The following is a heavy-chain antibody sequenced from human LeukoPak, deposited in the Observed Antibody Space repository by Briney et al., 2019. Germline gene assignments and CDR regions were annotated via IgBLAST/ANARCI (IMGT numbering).Heavy chain of an antibody. J-gene: IGHJ4*02. CDR2: ISYDGSNK. V-gene: IGHV3-30*04. Sequence: GGSLRLSCAPSVFTFSSYAMHWVRQAPGRGLEWVAVISYDGSNKYYADSVKGRFTISRDNSKNTLYLQMNSLRAEDTAVYYCARSRGIVDWGQGTLVTVSS. CDR1: VFTFSSYA. CDR3: ARSRGIVD. D-gene: IGHD3-10*01.